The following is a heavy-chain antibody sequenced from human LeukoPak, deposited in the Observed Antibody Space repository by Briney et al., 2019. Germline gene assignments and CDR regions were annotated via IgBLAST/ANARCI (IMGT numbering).Heavy chain of an antibody. V-gene: IGHV3-21*01. J-gene: IGHJ4*02. Sequence: GGSLRLSCAASGFTFSSYSMNWVRQAPGKGLEWVSSISSSSSYIYYADSVKGRFTISRDNAKNSLYLQMNSLRAEDTAVYYCASLAQREFPIDYWGQGTLVTVSS. D-gene: IGHD6-25*01. CDR2: ISSSSSYI. CDR3: ASLAQREFPIDY. CDR1: GFTFSSYS.